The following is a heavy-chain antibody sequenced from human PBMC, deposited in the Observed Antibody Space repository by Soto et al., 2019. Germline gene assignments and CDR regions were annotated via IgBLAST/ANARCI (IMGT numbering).Heavy chain of an antibody. CDR1: GFTFSSYA. J-gene: IGHJ5*02. V-gene: IGHV3-30-3*01. Sequence: GGSLRLSCAASGFTFSSYAMHWVRQAPGKGLEWVAVICDSGSNTYYADSVKGRFTISRDNSKNTLYLQMNTLGADDTAVYYCAKGSSSPPNWFDPWGPGTLVTVSS. CDR2: ICDSGSNT. CDR3: AKGSSSPPNWFDP.